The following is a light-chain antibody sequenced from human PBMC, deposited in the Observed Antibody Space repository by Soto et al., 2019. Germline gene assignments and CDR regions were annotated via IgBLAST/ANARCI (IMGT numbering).Light chain of an antibody. Sequence: EIVLTQSPGTLSLSPGERATLSCRASQSVSSSYLAWYQQKPGQAPRLLIYGASSRATGIPDRFSGSGSGTDFTLTISRLEPEHFAVYYYQQYGSSPCGFGLGTKVDIK. CDR1: QSVSSSY. CDR2: GAS. V-gene: IGKV3-20*01. CDR3: QQYGSSPCG. J-gene: IGKJ3*01.